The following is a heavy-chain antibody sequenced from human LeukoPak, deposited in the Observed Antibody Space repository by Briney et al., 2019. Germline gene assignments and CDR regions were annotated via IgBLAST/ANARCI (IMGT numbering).Heavy chain of an antibody. V-gene: IGHV3-20*04. CDR1: GFTFSSYW. Sequence: PGGSLRLSCAASGFTFSSYWMSWVRQAPGKGLEWVSGINWNGGSTDYADSVKGRFTISRDNAKNSLYLQMNSLRAEDTALYYCARDLDSGWNFEYWGQGTLVTVSS. D-gene: IGHD6-19*01. CDR2: INWNGGST. J-gene: IGHJ4*02. CDR3: ARDLDSGWNFEY.